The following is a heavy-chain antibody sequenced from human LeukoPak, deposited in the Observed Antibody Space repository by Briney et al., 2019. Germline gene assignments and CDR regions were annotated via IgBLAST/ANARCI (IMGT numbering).Heavy chain of an antibody. Sequence: GESLRLSCAASEVTFSSYWMSWVRQAPGKGLEWVANIKEDGSEKRYVGSVKGRFTISRDNAKNSLYLQMNSLRADDTAVYYCAREFNIAVAGIYTGFDIWGQGTMVTVSS. V-gene: IGHV3-7*03. CDR1: EVTFSSYW. CDR2: IKEDGSEK. J-gene: IGHJ3*02. CDR3: AREFNIAVAGIYTGFDI. D-gene: IGHD6-19*01.